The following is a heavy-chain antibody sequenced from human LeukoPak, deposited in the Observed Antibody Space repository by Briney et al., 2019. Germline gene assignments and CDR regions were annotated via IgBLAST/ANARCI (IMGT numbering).Heavy chain of an antibody. Sequence: GGSLRLSRAASGFTFSGYWMECVRQAPGRGLEWVANINQDGSVQNYVDSVRGRFAISRDNTKNSLYLEMNSLRADDTAVYYCARNFGSQQFDYWGQGTLVAVSS. CDR3: ARNFGSQQFDY. J-gene: IGHJ4*02. V-gene: IGHV3-7*01. D-gene: IGHD3-3*01. CDR1: GFTFSGYW. CDR2: INQDGSVQ.